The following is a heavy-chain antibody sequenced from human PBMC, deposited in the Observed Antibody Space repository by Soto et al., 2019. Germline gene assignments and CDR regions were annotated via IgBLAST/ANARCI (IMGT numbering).Heavy chain of an antibody. Sequence: SETLSLTCAVSGGSISSSNWWSWVRQPPGKGLEWIGEIYHSGSTNYNPSLKSRVTISVDKSKNQFSLKLSSVTAADTAVYYCARALGELRYYYGMDVWGQGTTVTVSS. CDR3: ARALGELRYYYGMDV. CDR2: IYHSGST. J-gene: IGHJ6*02. D-gene: IGHD1-26*01. V-gene: IGHV4-4*02. CDR1: GGSISSSNW.